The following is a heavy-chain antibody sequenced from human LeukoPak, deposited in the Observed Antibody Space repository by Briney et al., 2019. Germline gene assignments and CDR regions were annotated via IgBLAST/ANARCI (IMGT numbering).Heavy chain of an antibody. CDR2: ISSSSSYI. CDR3: ARDLYSSSWYYWFDP. V-gene: IGHV3-21*04. CDR1: GFTFSSYS. J-gene: IGHJ5*02. Sequence: GGSLRLSCAASGFTFSSYSMNWVRQAPGKGLEWVSSISSSSSYIYYADSVKGRFTISRDNAKNSLYLQMNSLRAEDTAVYYCARDLYSSSWYYWFDPWGQGTLVTVSP. D-gene: IGHD6-13*01.